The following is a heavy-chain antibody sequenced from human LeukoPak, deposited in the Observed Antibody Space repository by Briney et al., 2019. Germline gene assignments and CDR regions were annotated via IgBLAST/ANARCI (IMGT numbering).Heavy chain of an antibody. D-gene: IGHD1-20*01. J-gene: IGHJ4*02. Sequence: GGSLRLSCAASGFTFSDYDMSWIRQAPGKGLEWVSYISSSGSTIYYADSVKGRFTISRDNAKNSLYLQMNSLRAEDTAVYYCARDEITGTTGLAGYWGQGTLVTVSS. V-gene: IGHV3-11*01. CDR2: ISSSGSTI. CDR1: GFTFSDYD. CDR3: ARDEITGTTGLAGY.